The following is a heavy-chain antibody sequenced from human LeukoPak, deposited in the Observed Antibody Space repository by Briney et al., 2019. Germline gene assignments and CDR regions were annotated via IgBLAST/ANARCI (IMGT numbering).Heavy chain of an antibody. CDR1: GFTSSIYN. J-gene: IGHJ4*02. D-gene: IGHD5-18*01. CDR3: AKDLLLEDTAMVFDY. Sequence: GGSLRLSCAASGFTSSIYNMNWVRQAPGKGLEWISYISSSGSNIYYADSVKGRFSISSDNAMNSLYLQMTSLRAEDTAVYYCAKDLLLEDTAMVFDYWGQGTLVTVSS. CDR2: ISSSGSNI. V-gene: IGHV3-48*01.